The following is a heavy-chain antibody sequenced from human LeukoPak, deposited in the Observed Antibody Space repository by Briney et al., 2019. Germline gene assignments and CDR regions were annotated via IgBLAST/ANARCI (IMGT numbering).Heavy chain of an antibody. D-gene: IGHD3-10*01. CDR1: GYTFTSYD. CDR3: ARGSHYYGSGSSKGFDP. CDR2: MNPNSGNT. Sequence: ASVKVSCKASGYTFTSYDINWVRQATGQGLEWMGWMNPNSGNTGNAQKFQGRVTMTRNTSISTAYMELSSLRSEDTAVYYCARGSHYYGSGSSKGFDPWGQGTLVTVSS. V-gene: IGHV1-8*01. J-gene: IGHJ5*02.